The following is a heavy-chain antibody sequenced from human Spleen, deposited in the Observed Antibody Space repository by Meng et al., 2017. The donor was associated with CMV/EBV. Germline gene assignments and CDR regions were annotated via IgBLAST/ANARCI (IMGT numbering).Heavy chain of an antibody. CDR3: ARVIGYCSSTSCYMGDY. J-gene: IGHJ4*02. D-gene: IGHD2-2*02. CDR1: YTFTGYG. CDR2: ISAYNGNT. Sequence: YTFTGYGISWVRQAPGQGLAWMGWISAYNGNTNYAQKLQGRVTMTTDTSTSTAYMELRSLRSDDTAVYYCARVIGYCSSTSCYMGDYWGQGTLVTVSS. V-gene: IGHV1-18*01.